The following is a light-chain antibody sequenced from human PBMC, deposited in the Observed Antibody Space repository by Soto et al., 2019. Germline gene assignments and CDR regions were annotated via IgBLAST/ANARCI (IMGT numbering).Light chain of an antibody. CDR2: GAS. J-gene: IGKJ5*01. CDR1: QSVSSNS. V-gene: IGKV3-20*01. CDR3: HHYGSSPIT. Sequence: EIVLTQSPGTLSLSPGERATLSCRASQSVSSNSLAWYQHKPGQAPRLLIYGASSRATGIPDRFSGTGSGTGFTLTINRLEPEDFAVYYCHHYGSSPITFGQGTRLEI.